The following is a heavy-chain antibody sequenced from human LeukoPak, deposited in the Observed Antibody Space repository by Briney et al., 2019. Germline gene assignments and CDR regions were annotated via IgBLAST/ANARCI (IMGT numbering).Heavy chain of an antibody. CDR2: ISSSSSTI. J-gene: IGHJ1*01. D-gene: IGHD6-13*01. CDR1: GFTFSSYN. Sequence: GGSLRLSCAASGFTFSSYNMNWVRQAPGKGLEWVSYISSSSSTIYYADSVKGRFTISRDNAKNSLYLQMNSLRDEDTAVYYCARSLYSSSWLPAEYFQHWGQGTLVTVSS. CDR3: ARSLYSSSWLPAEYFQH. V-gene: IGHV3-48*02.